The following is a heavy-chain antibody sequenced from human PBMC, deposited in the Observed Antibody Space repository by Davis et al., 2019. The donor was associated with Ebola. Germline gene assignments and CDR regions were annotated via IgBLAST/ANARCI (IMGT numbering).Heavy chain of an antibody. V-gene: IGHV4-31*03. Sequence: MPSETLSLTCTVSGGSISSGGYYWSWIRQHPGKGLEWIGYIYYSGSTYYNPSLKSRVTISVDTSKNQFSLKLSSVTAADTAVYYCARSCSVSCSSFDSWGQGTPVTVSS. CDR2: IYYSGST. CDR3: ARSCSVSCSSFDS. D-gene: IGHD2-15*01. CDR1: GGSISSGGYY. J-gene: IGHJ4*02.